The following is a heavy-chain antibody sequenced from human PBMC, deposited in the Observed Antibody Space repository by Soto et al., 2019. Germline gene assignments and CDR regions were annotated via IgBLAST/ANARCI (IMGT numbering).Heavy chain of an antibody. V-gene: IGHV3-30*18. CDR3: AKDLDYYGSGTAGFDP. CDR2: TSYDGSNK. D-gene: IGHD3-10*01. CDR1: GFTFSSYG. Sequence: PGGSLRLSCAASGFTFSSYGMHWVRQAPGKGLEWVAVTSYDGSNKYYADSVKGRFTISRDNSKNTLYLQMNSLRAEDTAVYYCAKDLDYYGSGTAGFDPWGQGTLVTVSS. J-gene: IGHJ5*02.